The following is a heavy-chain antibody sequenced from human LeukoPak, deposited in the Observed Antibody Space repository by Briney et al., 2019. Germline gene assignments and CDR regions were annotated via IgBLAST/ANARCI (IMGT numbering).Heavy chain of an antibody. CDR2: IYYSGST. CDR3: SSHLPDYDYIWGSYPLSRFDY. D-gene: IGHD3-16*01. V-gene: IGHV4-39*01. Sequence: SETLSLTCTVSGGSISSSSYYWGWIRQPPGKGLEWIGSIYYSGSTYYNPSLKSRVTISVDTSKNQLSMKLSSVTAADTAVYYFSSHLPDYDYIWGSYPLSRFDYWGQGTLVTVSS. J-gene: IGHJ4*02. CDR1: GGSISSSSYY.